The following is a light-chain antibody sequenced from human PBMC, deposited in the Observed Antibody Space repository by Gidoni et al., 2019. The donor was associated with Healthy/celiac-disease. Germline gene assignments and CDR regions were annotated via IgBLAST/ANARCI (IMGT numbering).Light chain of an antibody. J-gene: IGKJ4*01. V-gene: IGKV3-15*01. CDR2: GAS. Sequence: EIVMTQSPATLSVSPGERATLSCRASQSVSSNLAWYQQKPGQAPMLLIYGASTRATGIPARFSGSGSGTEFTLTISGLQSEDFAVYYCQQYNTWPPGLLTFGGGTKVEIK. CDR3: QQYNTWPPGLLT. CDR1: QSVSSN.